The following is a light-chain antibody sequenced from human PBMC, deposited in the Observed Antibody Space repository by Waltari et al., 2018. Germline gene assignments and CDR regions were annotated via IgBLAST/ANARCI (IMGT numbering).Light chain of an antibody. V-gene: IGKV3-15*01. J-gene: IGKJ1*01. CDR1: QSVGIN. CDR2: TAS. Sequence: EIVMTQSPAALSLSPGERATLSCRASQSVGINLAWYQQKPGQAPRLLTSTASTRATGIPARFSGSGSGTEFTLTINSLQSEDSAIYYCHQYNNWPPGGTFGQGTKVELK. CDR3: HQYNNWPPGGT.